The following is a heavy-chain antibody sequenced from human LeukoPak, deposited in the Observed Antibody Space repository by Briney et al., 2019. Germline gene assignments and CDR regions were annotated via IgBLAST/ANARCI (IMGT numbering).Heavy chain of an antibody. CDR2: ISWNSGSI. D-gene: IGHD1-1*01. V-gene: IGHV3-9*01. CDR3: ANFYNSGDY. Sequence: PGGSLRLSCAASGFTFDDYAMHWVRQAPGKGLEWVSGISWNSGSIGYADSVKGRFTISRDNAKNSLYLQMNSLRAEDTALYYCANFYNSGDYWGQGTLVTVSS. CDR1: GFTFDDYA. J-gene: IGHJ4*02.